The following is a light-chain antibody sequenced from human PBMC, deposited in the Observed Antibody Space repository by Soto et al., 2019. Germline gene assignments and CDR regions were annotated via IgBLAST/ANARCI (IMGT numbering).Light chain of an antibody. J-gene: IGLJ3*02. CDR3: QSYEATNQV. Sequence: FMLTQPHSVSASPGKTVIISCTRRSGSIASNYVQWYQQRPGSSPTTVIYEDNQRPSGVPDRFSGSIDSSSNSASLTISGLETEDEADYCCQSYEATNQVFGGGTKLTVL. CDR2: EDN. V-gene: IGLV6-57*01. CDR1: SGSIASNY.